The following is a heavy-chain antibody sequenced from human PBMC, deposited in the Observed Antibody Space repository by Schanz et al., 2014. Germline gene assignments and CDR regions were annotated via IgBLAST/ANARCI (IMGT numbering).Heavy chain of an antibody. CDR1: GFTFTNYA. V-gene: IGHV3-30*02. D-gene: IGHD1-1*01. J-gene: IGHJ3*02. Sequence: QVQLVESGGGVVQPGGSLRLSCAASGFTFTNYAMHWVRQAPGKGLEWVTFIRYDGNNKFYADSVKGRFTISRDNSKNTLYLQMNSLRAEDTALYYCAKDLSHWNGSPGFYPFDIWGQGTMVTVSS. CDR2: IRYDGNNK. CDR3: AKDLSHWNGSPGFYPFDI.